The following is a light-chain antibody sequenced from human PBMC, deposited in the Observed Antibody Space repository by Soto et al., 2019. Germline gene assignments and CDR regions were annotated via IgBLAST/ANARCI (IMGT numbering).Light chain of an antibody. CDR1: SSNIGNNY. J-gene: IGLJ1*01. CDR2: EVS. CDR3: SSYTSSRTYV. V-gene: IGLV2-14*01. Sequence: QSVLTQPPSVSAAPGQKVTISCSGSSSNIGNNYVSWYQQHPGKAPKLMIYEVSNRPSGVSNRFSGSKSGNKASLTISGLQAEDEADYYCSSYTSSRTYVLGTGTKVT.